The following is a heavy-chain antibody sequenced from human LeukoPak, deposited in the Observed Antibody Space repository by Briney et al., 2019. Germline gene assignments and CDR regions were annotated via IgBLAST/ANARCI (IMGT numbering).Heavy chain of an antibody. J-gene: IGHJ6*02. CDR3: ARDKGYWSGSLYAMDV. CDR1: GYTFTGYS. CDR2: INPNSGGT. Sequence: ASVKVSCKASGYTFTGYSMHWVRQAPGQGLEWMGWINPNSGGTKYAQKFQGRVTMTRDTSISTAYMELSRLRSDDTAVYYCARDKGYWSGSLYAMDVWGQGTTVTVS. V-gene: IGHV1-2*02. D-gene: IGHD3-10*01.